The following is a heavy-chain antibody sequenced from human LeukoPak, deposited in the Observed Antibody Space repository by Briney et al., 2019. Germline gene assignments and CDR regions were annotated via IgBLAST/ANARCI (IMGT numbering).Heavy chain of an antibody. CDR3: ARDNSLDDNAWWFDP. J-gene: IGHJ5*02. Sequence: ASVKVSCKASGYTFTSYGISWVRQAPGQGLEWMGLINPTGDSTAYAQKFQGRVTMTRDMSTSTDYLELSSLRSEDTAIYYCARDNSLDDNAWWFDPWGQGTLVTVSS. D-gene: IGHD3-22*01. CDR1: GYTFTSYG. V-gene: IGHV1-46*01. CDR2: INPTGDST.